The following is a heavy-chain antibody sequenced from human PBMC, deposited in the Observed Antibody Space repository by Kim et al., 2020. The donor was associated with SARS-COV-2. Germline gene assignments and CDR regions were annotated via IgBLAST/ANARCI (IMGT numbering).Heavy chain of an antibody. CDR3: AKEAGTFDS. Sequence: AGTYYADSVRGRFTISRDKSKNTLYLQMNSLRAEDTAVYYCAKEAGTFDSWGQGTLVTVSS. V-gene: IGHV3-23*01. CDR2: AGT. J-gene: IGHJ4*02. D-gene: IGHD3-10*01.